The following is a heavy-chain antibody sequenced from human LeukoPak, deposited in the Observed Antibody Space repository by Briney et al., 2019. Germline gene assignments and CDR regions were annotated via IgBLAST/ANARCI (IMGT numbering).Heavy chain of an antibody. Sequence: GGSLRLSCAASGFTFDDYTMHWVRQAPGKGLEWVSLISWDGGSTYYADSVKGRFTISRDNSKNSLYLQMNSLRTEDTALYYCAKDIGDILTGYGFLDYWGQGTLVTVSP. J-gene: IGHJ4*02. CDR3: AKDIGDILTGYGFLDY. V-gene: IGHV3-43*01. CDR1: GFTFDDYT. D-gene: IGHD3-9*01. CDR2: ISWDGGST.